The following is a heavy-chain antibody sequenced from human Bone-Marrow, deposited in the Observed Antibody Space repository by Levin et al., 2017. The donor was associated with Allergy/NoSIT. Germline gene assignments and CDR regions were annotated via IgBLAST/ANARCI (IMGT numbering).Heavy chain of an antibody. CDR1: GANLSTNV. Sequence: RASVKVSCKASGANLSTNVINWVRQAPGQGLEWMGGIIPLYGTTNYAQRFQGRVTITVDMSTSTTFMDLNSLKFEDTAVYFCARDNGELPTHIYYYYYYGMDVWGQGTTVIVSS. V-gene: IGHV1-69*06. J-gene: IGHJ6*02. D-gene: IGHD2-15*01. CDR2: IIPLYGTT. CDR3: ARDNGELPTHIYYYYYYGMDV.